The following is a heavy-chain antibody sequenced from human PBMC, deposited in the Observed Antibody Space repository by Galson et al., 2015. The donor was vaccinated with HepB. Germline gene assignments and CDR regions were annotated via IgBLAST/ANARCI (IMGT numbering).Heavy chain of an antibody. CDR1: GYTFTSYA. V-gene: IGHV1-3*01. CDR3: ARVGYCSSTSCRRWFDP. Sequence: SVKVSCKASGYTFTSYAMHWVRQAPGQRLEWMGWINAGNGNTKYSQKFQGRVTITRDTSASTAYMELSSLRSEDTAVYYCARVGYCSSTSCRRWFDPWGQGTLVTVSS. CDR2: INAGNGNT. J-gene: IGHJ5*02. D-gene: IGHD2-2*03.